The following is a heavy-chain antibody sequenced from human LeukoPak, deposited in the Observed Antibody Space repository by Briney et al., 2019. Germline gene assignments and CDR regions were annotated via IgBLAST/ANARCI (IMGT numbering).Heavy chain of an antibody. Sequence: PSETLSLTCAVYGGSFSGYYWSWIRQPPGKGLEWIGEINHSGSTNYNPSLKSRVTISVDTSKNQFSLKLTSVTAADTAAYYCARGDVGATAVPFDPWGQGTLVTVSS. V-gene: IGHV4-34*01. J-gene: IGHJ5*02. D-gene: IGHD1-26*01. CDR1: GGSFSGYY. CDR3: ARGDVGATAVPFDP. CDR2: INHSGST.